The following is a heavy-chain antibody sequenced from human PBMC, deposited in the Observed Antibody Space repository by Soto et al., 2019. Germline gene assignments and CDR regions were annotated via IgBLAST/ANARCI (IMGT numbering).Heavy chain of an antibody. CDR2: ISSSSSYT. CDR1: GFTFSDYY. Sequence: QVQLVESGGGLVKPGGSLRLSCAASGFTFSDYYMSWIRQAPGKGLEWVSYISSSSSYTNYADSVKGRFTISRDNAKNSLYLQMNCLGAEDTAVYYCASFDILTGYDYWGQGTLVTVSS. CDR3: ASFDILTGYDY. V-gene: IGHV3-11*05. J-gene: IGHJ4*02. D-gene: IGHD3-9*01.